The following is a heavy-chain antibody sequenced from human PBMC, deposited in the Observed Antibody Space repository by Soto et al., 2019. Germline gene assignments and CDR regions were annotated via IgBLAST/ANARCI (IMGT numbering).Heavy chain of an antibody. CDR2: IYYSGST. V-gene: IGHV4-59*12. D-gene: IGHD4-4*01. J-gene: IGHJ6*03. Sequence: SETLSLTCTVSGGSISSYYWGWIRQPPGKGLEWIGYIYYSGSTNYNPSLKSRVTISVDTSKNQFSLKLSSVTAADTAVYYCARKRGYSNYNFYYMDVWGKGTTVTVSS. CDR3: ARKRGYSNYNFYYMDV. CDR1: GGSISSYY.